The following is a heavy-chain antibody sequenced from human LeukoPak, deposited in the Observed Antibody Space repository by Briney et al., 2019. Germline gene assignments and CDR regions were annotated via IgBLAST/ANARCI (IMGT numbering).Heavy chain of an antibody. CDR1: GGTFTSYA. CDR3: ARDLVAVADTNWFDP. J-gene: IGHJ5*02. Sequence: SVKLSCKASGGTFTSYAISWVRQAPGQGLEWMGMIIPIFGTANYAQKFQGRVTITTDESTSTAYMELSSLRSEDTAVYYCARDLVAVADTNWFDPWGQGTLVTVSS. CDR2: IIPIFGTA. V-gene: IGHV1-69*05. D-gene: IGHD6-19*01.